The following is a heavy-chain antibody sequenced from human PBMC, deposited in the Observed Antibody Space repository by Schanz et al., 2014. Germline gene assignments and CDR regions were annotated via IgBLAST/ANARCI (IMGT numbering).Heavy chain of an antibody. J-gene: IGHJ6*02. V-gene: IGHV4-4*08. D-gene: IGHD2-15*01. CDR1: GSINSYY. CDR3: AVCSAARSGVGYDYHYGMDV. CDR2: ISLSGST. Sequence: QVQLQESGPGLVKPSETLSLTCRISGSINSYYCCWIRQPPGKGLERTGYISLSGSTNYNPPLRSRVTMSLDRYRNQFSPSPQTVSAADTAIYYCAVCSAARSGVGYDYHYGMDVWGQGTTVIVSS.